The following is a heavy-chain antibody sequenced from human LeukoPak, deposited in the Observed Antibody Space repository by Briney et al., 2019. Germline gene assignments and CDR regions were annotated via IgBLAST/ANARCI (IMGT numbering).Heavy chain of an antibody. J-gene: IGHJ3*02. CDR3: ARGAVRGVIGAFDI. Sequence: PGGSLRLSCAASGFTFSSYEMNWVRQAPGKGLEWVSYISSSGSTIYYADSVKGRFTISRDNAKNSLYLQMNSLRAEDTAVYYCARGAVRGVIGAFDIWGQGTMVTVSS. CDR1: GFTFSSYE. V-gene: IGHV3-48*03. D-gene: IGHD3-10*02. CDR2: ISSSGSTI.